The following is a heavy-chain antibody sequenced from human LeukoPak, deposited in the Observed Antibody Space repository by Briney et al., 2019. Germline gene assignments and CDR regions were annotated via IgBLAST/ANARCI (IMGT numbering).Heavy chain of an antibody. CDR1: EFTFSSYS. Sequence: GGSLRLSCAASEFTFSSYSMNWVRQAPGKGLEWVSSISSSSSYIYYADSVKGRFTISRDNAKNSLYLQMNSLRVEDTALYYCAKGAKYYYGSETYYFFEHWGQGTPVTASS. V-gene: IGHV3-21*01. CDR2: ISSSSSYI. D-gene: IGHD3-10*01. CDR3: AKGAKYYYGSETYYFFEH. J-gene: IGHJ4*02.